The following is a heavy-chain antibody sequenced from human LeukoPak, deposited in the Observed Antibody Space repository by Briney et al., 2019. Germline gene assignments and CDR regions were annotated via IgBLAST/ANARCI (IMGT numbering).Heavy chain of an antibody. J-gene: IGHJ3*02. CDR3: ARGHYIPRISGSYARRGDAFDI. Sequence: SETLSLACTVSGGSISSSSYYWGWIRQPPGKGLEWIGSIYYSGSTYYNPSLKSRVTISVDTSKNQSSLKLSSVTAADTAVYHCARGHYIPRISGSYARRGDAFDIWGQGTMVTVSS. CDR1: GGSISSSSYY. CDR2: IYYSGST. D-gene: IGHD3-16*01. V-gene: IGHV4-39*01.